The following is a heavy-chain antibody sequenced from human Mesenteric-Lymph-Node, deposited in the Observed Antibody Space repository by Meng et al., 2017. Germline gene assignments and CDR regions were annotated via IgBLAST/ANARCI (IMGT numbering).Heavy chain of an antibody. V-gene: IGHV4-61*08. Sequence: VELQGSGPGLVGPSETLSLTCSFSGGSVSSGDYFWSWIRQPPGKGLEWIGEINHSGSTNYNPSLKSRVTISVDTSKNQFSLKLSSVTAADTAMYYCARGGYYSFDYWGQGTLVTVSS. CDR2: INHSGST. D-gene: IGHD5-18*01. CDR3: ARGGYYSFDY. J-gene: IGHJ4*02. CDR1: GGSVSSGDYF.